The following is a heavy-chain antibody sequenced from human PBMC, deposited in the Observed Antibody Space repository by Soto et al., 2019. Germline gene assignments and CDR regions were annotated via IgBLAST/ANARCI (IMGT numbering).Heavy chain of an antibody. V-gene: IGHV4-34*01. D-gene: IGHD3-16*01. CDR1: GGSFSGYY. Sequence: QVQLQQWGAGLLKPSETLSLTCAGYGGSFSGYYWSWIRQPPGNGLEWIGEINHSGSTNYNPSLKSRVTISVDTSKTQFSLKLSSVTAADTAVYYFARATFVDGTNDACDICGQGTMVTVSS. J-gene: IGHJ3*02. CDR3: ARATFVDGTNDACDI. CDR2: INHSGST.